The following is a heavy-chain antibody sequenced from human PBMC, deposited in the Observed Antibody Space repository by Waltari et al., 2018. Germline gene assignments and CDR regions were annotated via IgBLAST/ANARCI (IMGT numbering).Heavy chain of an antibody. CDR1: GFTFSSYG. D-gene: IGHD5-18*01. CDR2: IISSSSTI. V-gene: IGHV3-48*01. CDR3: ASGSYSYGLGY. Sequence: EVQLVESGGGLVQPGGSLRLSCAASGFTFSSYGMNWVRQAPGKGLEWGSYIISSSSTIYYADSVKGRFTISRDNAKRSLYLQMNSLRAEDTAVYYCASGSYSYGLGYWGQGTLVTVSS. J-gene: IGHJ4*02.